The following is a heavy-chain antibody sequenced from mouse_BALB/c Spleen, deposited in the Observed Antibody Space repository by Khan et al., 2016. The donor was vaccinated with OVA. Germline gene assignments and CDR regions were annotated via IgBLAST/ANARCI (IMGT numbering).Heavy chain of an antibody. D-gene: IGHD1-1*01. V-gene: IGHV3-2*02. CDR3: ARPVTITTVVATDFDY. CDR2: ISYSGRT. J-gene: IGHJ2*01. Sequence: EVQLQESGPGLVKPSQSLSLTCTVTGYSITSDYAWNWIRQFPGNKLEWMGYISYSGRTSYNPSLKSRISITRDTSKNQFFLQLNSVTTEDTATYFWARPVTITTVVATDFDYWGQGTTLTVSS. CDR1: GYSITSDYA.